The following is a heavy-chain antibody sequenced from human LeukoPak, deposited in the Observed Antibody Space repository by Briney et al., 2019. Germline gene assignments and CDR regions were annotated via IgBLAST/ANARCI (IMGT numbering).Heavy chain of an antibody. CDR1: GASIGSFY. V-gene: IGHV4-4*07. J-gene: IGHJ4*02. CDR3: AREAVDYGSGSLDY. D-gene: IGHD3-10*01. CDR2: AHSSGSR. Sequence: SETLSLTCSVSGASIGSFYWSWIRQPAGKGLEWIGRAHSSGSRNYIPSIKSRVTMSVDTSKNQLSLKLNTVTAADTAMYYCAREAVDYGSGSLDYWGQGILVTVSS.